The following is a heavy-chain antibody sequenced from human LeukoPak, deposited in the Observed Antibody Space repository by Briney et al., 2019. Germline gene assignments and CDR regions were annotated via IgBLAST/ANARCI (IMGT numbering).Heavy chain of an antibody. CDR2: ISGGGGST. Sequence: PGGSLRLSCATSGFTFSNYAMTWVRQAPGKGPEWVSAISGGGGSTYYADSVKGRFAISRDNSKNTLYLQVSILGVEDTAVYYCARDQGTGYDFDAFDIWGHGTMVTVSS. V-gene: IGHV3-23*01. CDR3: ARDQGTGYDFDAFDI. J-gene: IGHJ3*02. CDR1: GFTFSNYA. D-gene: IGHD5-12*01.